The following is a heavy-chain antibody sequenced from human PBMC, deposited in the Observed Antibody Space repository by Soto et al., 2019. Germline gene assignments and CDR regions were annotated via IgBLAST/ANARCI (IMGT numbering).Heavy chain of an antibody. J-gene: IGHJ4*02. Sequence: QVQLVESGGGVVQPGRSLRLSCAASGFTFSSYGMLWVRQAPGKGLEWVAVIWYDGSNKYYADSVKGRFTISRDNSKNTLYLQMNSLRAEDTAVYYCARGYYSGYDCGYWGQGTLVTVSS. D-gene: IGHD5-12*01. CDR3: ARGYYSGYDCGY. CDR1: GFTFSSYG. CDR2: IWYDGSNK. V-gene: IGHV3-33*01.